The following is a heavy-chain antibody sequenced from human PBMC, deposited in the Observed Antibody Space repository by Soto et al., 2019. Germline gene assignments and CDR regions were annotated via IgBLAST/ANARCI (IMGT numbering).Heavy chain of an antibody. V-gene: IGHV3-30*18. CDR3: VKDRSDTWSFDY. Sequence: QVQLVESGGGVVQPGRSLRLSCSASGFTYSSCAMHWVRQVPGKGLEWLAVVSHDGTLYPYADSVKGRFTISRDNSRKMLYLQMISLRPDDTAVYYCVKDRSDTWSFDYWGQGTLVTVSS. D-gene: IGHD2-8*02. CDR2: VSHDGTLY. CDR1: GFTYSSCA. J-gene: IGHJ4*02.